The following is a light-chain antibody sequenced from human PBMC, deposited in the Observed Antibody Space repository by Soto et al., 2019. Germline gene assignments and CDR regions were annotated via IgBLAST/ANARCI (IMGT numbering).Light chain of an antibody. CDR3: QQRSNWPPRVT. J-gene: IGKJ5*01. CDR2: DAS. V-gene: IGKV3-11*01. CDR1: QSVRNNY. Sequence: EIVLTPSPATLSVSPGERATLSCRASQSVRNNYLAWYQQRPGQAPRLLIYDASNRATGIPARFSGSGSGTDFTLTISSLEPEDFAVYYCQQRSNWPPRVTFGQGTRREIK.